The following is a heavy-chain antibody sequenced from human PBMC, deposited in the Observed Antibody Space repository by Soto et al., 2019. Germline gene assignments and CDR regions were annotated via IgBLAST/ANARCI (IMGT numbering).Heavy chain of an antibody. CDR2: ISSSSSTI. CDR3: ARGFW. CDR1: GFTFSSYS. D-gene: IGHD3-10*01. J-gene: IGHJ4*02. V-gene: IGHV3-48*02. Sequence: EVQVVESGGGLVQPGGSLRLSCAASGFTFSSYSMNWVRQAPGKGLEWVSYISSSSSTIYYADSVKGRFIISRDNAKNSLYLQMNSQRDEDTAVYYCARGFWWGQGTLVTVSS.